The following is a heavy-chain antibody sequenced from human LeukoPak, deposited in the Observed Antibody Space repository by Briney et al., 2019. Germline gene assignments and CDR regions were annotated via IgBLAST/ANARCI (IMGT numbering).Heavy chain of an antibody. CDR2: IKKDGSEK. J-gene: IGHJ6*02. CDR3: ARYNYDGMDV. V-gene: IGHV3-7*05. CDR1: GFTFSSYW. D-gene: IGHD1-14*01. Sequence: GGSLRLPCAASGFTFSSYWMHWVRQAPGKGLEWVANIKKDGSEKYYVGSVEGRFTISRDNAKNSLYLQLSSLRAEDTAVYYCARYNYDGMDVWGQGTTVTVSS.